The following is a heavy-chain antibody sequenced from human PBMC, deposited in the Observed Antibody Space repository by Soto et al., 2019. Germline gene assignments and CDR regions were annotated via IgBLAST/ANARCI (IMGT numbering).Heavy chain of an antibody. Sequence: PSETLSLACTVSGGSISSSSYYWAWIRQPPGKGLEWIGTIYYSGSTYYNPSLKSRGGSIYYNPSLKSRGTISVDTSKNQFSLKLSSVTAADTAVYYCARPIGGGYDSHYFYXIAGPGQGTTVTVSS. CDR2: IYYSGST. V-gene: IGHV4-39*01. CDR3: ARPIGGGYDSHYFYXIAG. D-gene: IGHD5-12*01. CDR1: GGSISSSSYY. J-gene: IGHJ6*02.